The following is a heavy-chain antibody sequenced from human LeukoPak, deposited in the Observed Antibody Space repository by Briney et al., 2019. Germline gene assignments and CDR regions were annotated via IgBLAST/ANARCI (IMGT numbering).Heavy chain of an antibody. CDR2: IYYSGST. J-gene: IGHJ4*02. CDR3: ARSYYDSSGYYPDYYFDY. D-gene: IGHD3-22*01. CDR1: GGSISSGSYY. Sequence: SETLSLTCTVSGGSISSGSYYWSWIRQPPGKGLEWIGYIYYSGSTNYNPSLKSRVTISVDTFKNQFSLKLSSVTAADTAVYYCARSYYDSSGYYPDYYFDYWGQGTLVTVSS. V-gene: IGHV4-61*01.